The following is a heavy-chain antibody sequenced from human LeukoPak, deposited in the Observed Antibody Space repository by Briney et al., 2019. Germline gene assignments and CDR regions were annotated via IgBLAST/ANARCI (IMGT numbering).Heavy chain of an antibody. V-gene: IGHV5-51*01. CDR2: IYPGDSDT. CDR3: ARSAGKYNFYYYMDV. D-gene: IGHD6-13*01. Sequence: GESLKISCKGSGYSFTNYWIGWVRQMPGKGLEWMGIIYPGDSDTRYSPSLQGQVTISADKSINTAYLQWSSLKASDTAMYYCARSAGKYNFYYYMDVWGTGTTVTVSS. CDR1: GYSFTNYW. J-gene: IGHJ6*03.